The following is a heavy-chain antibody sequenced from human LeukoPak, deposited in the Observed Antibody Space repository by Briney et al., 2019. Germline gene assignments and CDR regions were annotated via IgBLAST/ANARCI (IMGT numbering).Heavy chain of an antibody. J-gene: IGHJ6*02. CDR2: IYYSGST. D-gene: IGHD3-10*01. V-gene: IGHV4-59*01. CDR3: ARDGRGSGTYAYYYAMDV. CDR1: GGSISSYY. Sequence: PSETLSLTCTVSGGSISSYYWSWIRQPPGKGLEWIGYIYYSGSTNYNPSLKSRVTISVDPSKNQSSLNLSSVTAADTAIYYCARDGRGSGTYAYYYAMDVWGQGTTVTVSS.